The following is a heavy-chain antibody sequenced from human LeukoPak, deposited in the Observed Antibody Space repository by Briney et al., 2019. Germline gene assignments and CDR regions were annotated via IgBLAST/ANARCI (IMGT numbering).Heavy chain of an antibody. D-gene: IGHD1-26*01. J-gene: IGHJ4*02. CDR2: ISAYNGNT. V-gene: IGHV1-18*01. CDR3: ARENSDSGSRYYFDY. Sequence: VASVKVSCTASGYTFPSYGVSWVRQAPGQGLEWMGWISAYNGNTNYAQKLQGRVTTTTDTSTSTAYMELRSLRSDDTAVYYCARENSDSGSRYYFDYWGQGTLVTVSS. CDR1: GYTFPSYG.